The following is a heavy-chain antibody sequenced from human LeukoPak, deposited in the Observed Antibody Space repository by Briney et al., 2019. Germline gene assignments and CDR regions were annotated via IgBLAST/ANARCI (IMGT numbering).Heavy chain of an antibody. CDR1: GFTFSNYA. CDR3: AKAIHSSSSGVVDY. D-gene: IGHD6-6*01. CDR2: IRYDGRNK. Sequence: PGGSQRLSCAASGFTFSNYAMHWVRQAPGKGLEWVTFIRYDGRNKYYAESVKGRFTISRDNSKNTLYLQMSSLRAEDTAVYYCAKAIHSSSSGVVDYWGQGTLVTVSS. J-gene: IGHJ4*02. V-gene: IGHV3-30*02.